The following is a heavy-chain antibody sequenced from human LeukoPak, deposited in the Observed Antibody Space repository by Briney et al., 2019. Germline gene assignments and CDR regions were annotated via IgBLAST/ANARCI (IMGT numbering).Heavy chain of an antibody. Sequence: PGGSLRLSCAASGFTFSSYAMRWVRQAPGKRLEYVSAITNNGDSTYYANSVKGRFIISRDNFKNTLYLQMGSLRAEDMAVYYCARVGDKGAFDYWGQGTLVTVSS. CDR2: ITNNGDST. D-gene: IGHD3-16*01. V-gene: IGHV3-64*01. CDR3: ARVGDKGAFDY. J-gene: IGHJ4*02. CDR1: GFTFSSYA.